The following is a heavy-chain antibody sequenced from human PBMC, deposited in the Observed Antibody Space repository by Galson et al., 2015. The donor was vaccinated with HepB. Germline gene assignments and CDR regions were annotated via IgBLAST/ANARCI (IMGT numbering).Heavy chain of an antibody. D-gene: IGHD2-15*01. CDR1: GYTFTGYY. J-gene: IGHJ4*02. CDR3: ARIDCSGGSCYGGAFDY. V-gene: IGHV1-2*02. CDR2: INPNSGGT. Sequence: SVKVSCKASGYTFTGYYMHWVRQAPGQGLEWMGWINPNSGGTNYAQKFQGRVTMTTDTSTSTAYMELRSLRSDDTAVYYCARIDCSGGSCYGGAFDYWGQGTLVTVSS.